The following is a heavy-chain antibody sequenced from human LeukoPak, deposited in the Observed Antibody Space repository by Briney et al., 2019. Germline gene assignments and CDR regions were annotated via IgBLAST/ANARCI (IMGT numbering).Heavy chain of an antibody. V-gene: IGHV3-21*01. D-gene: IGHD5-18*01. CDR2: ISSSSSYI. Sequence: PGGSLRLSCAASGFTFSSYSMNWVRQAPGKGLEWVSSISSSSSYIYYADPVKGRFTISRDNAKNSLYLQMNSLRAEDTAVYYCARDLPRGYSYGLNYFDYWGQGTLVTVSS. CDR3: ARDLPRGYSYGLNYFDY. CDR1: GFTFSSYS. J-gene: IGHJ4*02.